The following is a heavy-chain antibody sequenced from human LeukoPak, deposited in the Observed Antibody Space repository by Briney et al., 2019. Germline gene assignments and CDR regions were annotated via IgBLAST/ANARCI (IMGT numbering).Heavy chain of an antibody. J-gene: IGHJ4*02. Sequence: PGGSLRLSCEASGFTFSTYGMSWVRQAPGKGLEWVSAISGSGGSTYYADSVKGRVIISRDNSKNTLYLQVNSLRVEDTAVYYCAKDRLGAMMYFDFWGQGTLVTVSS. D-gene: IGHD1-26*01. CDR3: AKDRLGAMMYFDF. CDR2: ISGSGGST. CDR1: GFTFSTYG. V-gene: IGHV3-23*01.